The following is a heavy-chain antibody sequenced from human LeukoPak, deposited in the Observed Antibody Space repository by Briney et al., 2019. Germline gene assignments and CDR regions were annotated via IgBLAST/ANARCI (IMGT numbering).Heavy chain of an antibody. CDR2: INPSGGGT. D-gene: IGHD2-21*02. J-gene: IGHJ6*03. Sequence: GASVKVSCKASGYTFTSYYMHWVRQAPGQGLEWMGIINPSGGGTSYAQKFQGRVTMTRDMSTSTVYMELSSLRSEDTAVYYCARGAYCGGDCYSRDYYYYYMDVWGKGTTVTVSS. CDR1: GYTFTSYY. CDR3: ARGAYCGGDCYSRDYYYYYMDV. V-gene: IGHV1-46*01.